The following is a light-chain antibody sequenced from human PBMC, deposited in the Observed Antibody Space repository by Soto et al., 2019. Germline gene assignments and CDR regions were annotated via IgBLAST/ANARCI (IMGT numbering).Light chain of an antibody. V-gene: IGLV2-14*01. Sequence: QSVLTQPASVSGSPGQSITICCTGTSSDVGGYNYVSWYQQHPGKAPKLMIYDVSNRPSGVSNRFSGSKSGNTASLTISGLQAEDEADYYCSSYTSSGTLVVFGGGTKLTVL. CDR3: SSYTSSGTLVV. CDR1: SSDVGGYNY. J-gene: IGLJ2*01. CDR2: DVS.